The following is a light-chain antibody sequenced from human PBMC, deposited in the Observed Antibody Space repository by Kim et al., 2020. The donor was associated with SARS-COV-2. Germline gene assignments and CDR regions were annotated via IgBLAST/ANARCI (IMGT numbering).Light chain of an antibody. CDR2: DVN. J-gene: IGLJ3*02. CDR1: SNDIGGYNY. V-gene: IGLV2-8*01. Sequence: QSALTQPPSASGSPGQSVTVSCSGTSNDIGGYNYVSWYQQHPGKAPKLIIYDVNRRPSRVPDRFSGSKSGNTASLTVSGLQAEDEAYYYCSSYAGTNNFRVFGGGTQLTVL. CDR3: SSYAGTNNFRV.